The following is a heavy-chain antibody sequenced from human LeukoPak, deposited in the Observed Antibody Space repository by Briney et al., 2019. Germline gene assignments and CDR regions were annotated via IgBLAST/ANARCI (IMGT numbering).Heavy chain of an antibody. CDR1: GFTFDDYP. CDR3: ARAAGTPYDSSGYYYSNAWFDP. J-gene: IGHJ5*02. V-gene: IGHV3-9*01. CDR2: ISWNSGTI. D-gene: IGHD3-22*01. Sequence: GGSLRLSCAASGFTFDDYPMHWVRHAPGKGLEWVSGISWNSGTIGYADSVKGRFTISRDNAKNSLYLQMNSLRAEDTALYYCARAAGTPYDSSGYYYSNAWFDPWGQGTLVTVSS.